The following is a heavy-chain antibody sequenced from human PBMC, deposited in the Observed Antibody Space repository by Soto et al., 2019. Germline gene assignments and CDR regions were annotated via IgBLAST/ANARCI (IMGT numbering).Heavy chain of an antibody. J-gene: IGHJ5*02. CDR2: ISAYNGNT. CDR1: GGTFSSYA. D-gene: IGHD6-13*01. V-gene: IGHV1-18*01. Sequence: ASVKVSCKASGGTFSSYAISWVRQAPGQGLEWMGWISAYNGNTNYAQKLQGRVTMTTDTSTSTAYMELSSLTSEDTAVYYCARSTGYSTSWSGPWGQGTLVTVSS. CDR3: ARSTGYSTSWSGP.